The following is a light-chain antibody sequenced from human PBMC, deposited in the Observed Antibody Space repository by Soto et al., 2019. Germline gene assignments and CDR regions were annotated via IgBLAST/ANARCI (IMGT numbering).Light chain of an antibody. CDR2: GAS. CDR1: RSVSSN. J-gene: IGKJ2*01. CDR3: QQYNDWPYT. Sequence: EIVMTQSPATLSLSPGERATLSCRASRSVSSNLAWYQQKPGQAPRLLIYGASTRAIAIPARFSGSGSGTEFTLTISSLQSEDFAVYYCQQYNDWPYTFGQGTKLEIK. V-gene: IGKV3-15*01.